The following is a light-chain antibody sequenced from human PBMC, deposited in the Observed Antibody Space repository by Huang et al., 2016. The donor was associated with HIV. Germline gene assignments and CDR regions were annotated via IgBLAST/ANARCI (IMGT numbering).Light chain of an antibody. V-gene: IGKV3-11*01. Sequence: EIVLTQSPATLSLSPGQRATLSCRASQSVSSYLVWYQHKPGQAPRLLIYDASDRATGIPARFSSSGSGTDFALTSSSLGPEDFAVYYCQQRSSWPLTFGGGTKVEVK. CDR1: QSVSSY. CDR3: QQRSSWPLT. CDR2: DAS. J-gene: IGKJ4*01.